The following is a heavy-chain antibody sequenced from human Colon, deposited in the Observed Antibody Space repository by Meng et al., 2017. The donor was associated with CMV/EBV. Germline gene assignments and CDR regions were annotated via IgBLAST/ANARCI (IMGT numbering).Heavy chain of an antibody. D-gene: IGHD3-10*01. Sequence: GGSLRLSCAASGFTFSAHYMDWVRQAPGKGLEWVAKTNEDGSDKYYVDSVKGRFTISRNDSRNIVYLEMKNMKTDDAAVYYCTTLRWGYWDASGGSGHDDVWGQGTQVTVSS. CDR2: TNEDGSDK. CDR1: GFTFSAHY. V-gene: IGHV3-7*03. CDR3: TTLRWGYWDASGGSGHDDV. J-gene: IGHJ4*02.